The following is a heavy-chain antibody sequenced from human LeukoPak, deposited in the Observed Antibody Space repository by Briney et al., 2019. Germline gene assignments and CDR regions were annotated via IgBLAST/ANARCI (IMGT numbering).Heavy chain of an antibody. J-gene: IGHJ3*01. CDR3: AGSGWSFDAFDF. CDR2: IHHSGST. V-gene: IGHV4-59*08. Sequence: SETLSLTCTVSGGSISSYYWSWIRQPPGKGLEWIGYIHHSGSTNYSPSLKSRVTISVDTSKNRFSLRLSSLTAADTAVYFCAGSGWSFDAFDFWGQGAMVTVSS. D-gene: IGHD6-19*01. CDR1: GGSISSYY.